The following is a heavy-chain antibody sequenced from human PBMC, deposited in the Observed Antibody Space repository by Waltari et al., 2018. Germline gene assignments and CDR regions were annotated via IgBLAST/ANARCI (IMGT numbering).Heavy chain of an antibody. CDR3: VRDHAYAFDF. CDR1: GFTSSAYT. Sequence: EVQLVESGGDLVQPGGSLRLSCSDSGFTSSAYTMNWVRQAPGKGLEWVSYISTGSSPTYYADSVKGRFTISRDNAKNSLYLQMSSLRAEDTALYYCVRDHAYAFDFWGQGTMVTVPS. J-gene: IGHJ3*01. V-gene: IGHV3-48*01. CDR2: ISTGSSPT.